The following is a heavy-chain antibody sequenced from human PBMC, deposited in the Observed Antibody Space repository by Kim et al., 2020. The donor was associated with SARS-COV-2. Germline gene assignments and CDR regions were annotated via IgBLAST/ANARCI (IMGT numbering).Heavy chain of an antibody. CDR1: GFTFSSYG. V-gene: IGHV3-33*01. J-gene: IGHJ5*02. Sequence: GGSLRLSCAASGFTFSSYGMHWVRQAPGKGLEWVAVIWYDGSNKYYADSVKGRFTISRDNSKNTLYLQMNSLRAEDTAVYYCARDRSDTMIWWFDPWGQGTLVTVSS. CDR2: IWYDGSNK. D-gene: IGHD3-22*01. CDR3: ARDRSDTMIWWFDP.